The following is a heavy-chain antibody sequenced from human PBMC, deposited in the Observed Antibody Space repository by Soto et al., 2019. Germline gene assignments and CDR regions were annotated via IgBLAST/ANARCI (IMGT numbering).Heavy chain of an antibody. Sequence: ASVKVSCKASGGTFSSYTISCVRQAPGQGLEWMGRIIPILGIANYAQKFQGRVTITADKSTSTAYMELSSLRSEDTAVYYYARLYCSSTSCYDGMDAFDIWGQGTMVTVSS. J-gene: IGHJ3*02. D-gene: IGHD2-2*01. CDR3: ARLYCSSTSCYDGMDAFDI. CDR1: GGTFSSYT. V-gene: IGHV1-69*02. CDR2: IIPILGIA.